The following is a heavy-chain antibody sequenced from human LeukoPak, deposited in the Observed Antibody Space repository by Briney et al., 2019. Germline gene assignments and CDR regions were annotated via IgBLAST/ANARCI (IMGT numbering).Heavy chain of an antibody. CDR2: INSKSGAT. D-gene: IGHD3-9*01. Sequence: ASVKVSCKASGYTFTDHYMHWVRQAPELGPEWMGWINSKSGATHYAQSFQGRATMTRETSISTAYMELSWLTSDDTAIYSCARGDILTGPRRGTTFDYWGQGTLVTVSS. V-gene: IGHV1-2*02. CDR1: GYTFTDHY. J-gene: IGHJ4*02. CDR3: ARGDILTGPRRGTTFDY.